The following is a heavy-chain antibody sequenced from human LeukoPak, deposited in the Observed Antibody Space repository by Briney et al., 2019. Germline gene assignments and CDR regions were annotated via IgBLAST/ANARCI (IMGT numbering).Heavy chain of an antibody. D-gene: IGHD4-17*01. CDR3: AKDIPKSSYGDYGVWGFDY. Sequence: ASVKVSCKASGYTFTSYGISWVRQAPGQGLEWMGWISAYNGNTNYAQKLQGRVTMTTDTSTSTAYMELRSLRAEDTALYYCAKDIPKSSYGDYGVWGFDYWGQGTLVTVSS. J-gene: IGHJ4*02. CDR1: GYTFTSYG. CDR2: ISAYNGNT. V-gene: IGHV1-18*01.